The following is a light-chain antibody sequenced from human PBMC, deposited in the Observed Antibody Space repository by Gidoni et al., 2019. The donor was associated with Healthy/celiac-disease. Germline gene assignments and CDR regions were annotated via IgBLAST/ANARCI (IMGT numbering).Light chain of an antibody. Sequence: EIVMTQSPATLSVSPGERATISCRASQSVSSNLAWYQQKPGQAPRLLIYGASTRATGIPARFSGSGSGTEFTLTISSLQSEDFAVYYCQQYNNWLLLTFGGGTKVEIK. CDR1: QSVSSN. J-gene: IGKJ4*01. V-gene: IGKV3-15*01. CDR3: QQYNNWLLLT. CDR2: GAS.